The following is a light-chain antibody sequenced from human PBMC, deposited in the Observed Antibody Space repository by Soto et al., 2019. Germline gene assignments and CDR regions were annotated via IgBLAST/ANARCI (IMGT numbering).Light chain of an antibody. J-gene: IGKJ4*01. V-gene: IGKV1-5*03. CDR1: QSIDTW. Sequence: DIQMTQSPATLAASVGDRVSITCRASQSIDTWLAWYQQKAGKAPNLLIYKASRLESGVPSRFSGSGSGTEFTLTISSLQPDDSATDDCHQYHSYHTFGGGTKVDIK. CDR3: HQYHSYHT. CDR2: KAS.